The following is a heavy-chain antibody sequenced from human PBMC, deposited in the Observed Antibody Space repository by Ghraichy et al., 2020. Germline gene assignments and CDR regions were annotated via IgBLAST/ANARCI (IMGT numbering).Heavy chain of an antibody. J-gene: IGHJ6*02. V-gene: IGHV4-34*01. CDR1: GGSFSGYY. D-gene: IGHD3-22*01. CDR2: INHSGST. Sequence: SETLSLTCAVYGGSFSGYYWSWIRQPPGKGLEWIGEINHSGSTNYNPSLKSRVTISVDTSKNQFSLKLSSVTAADTAVYYCARGYYYDSSGYYPKQYYYYYGMDVWGQGTTVTVSS. CDR3: ARGYYYDSSGYYPKQYYYYYGMDV.